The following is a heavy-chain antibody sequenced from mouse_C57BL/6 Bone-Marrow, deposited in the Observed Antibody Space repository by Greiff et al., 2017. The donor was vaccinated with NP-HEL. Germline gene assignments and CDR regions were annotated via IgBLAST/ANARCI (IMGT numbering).Heavy chain of an antibody. CDR3: ARKGGWLLPYFDY. Sequence: QVQLQQPGAELVKPGASVKLSCKASGYTFTSYWMHWVKQRPGQGLEWIGEIDPSDSYTNYNQKFKGKATLTVDTSSSTAYMQLSSLTSEDSAVYDCARKGGWLLPYFDYWGQGTTLTVSS. D-gene: IGHD2-3*01. V-gene: IGHV1-50*01. CDR2: IDPSDSYT. CDR1: GYTFTSYW. J-gene: IGHJ2*01.